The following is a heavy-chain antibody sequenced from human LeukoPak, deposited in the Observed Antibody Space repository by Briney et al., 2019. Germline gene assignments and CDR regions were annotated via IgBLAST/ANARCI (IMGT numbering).Heavy chain of an antibody. D-gene: IGHD4-17*01. Sequence: GGSLRLSCAASGFTFSTYGMHWVRQAPGKGLEWVALVWSDGNGKFYADSVKGRFTISRDNSKNTVYLQMNSLRAEDTAAYYCVSVLTVTFDGWGQGTLVTVAS. CDR2: VWSDGNGK. J-gene: IGHJ4*02. CDR3: VSVLTVTFDG. V-gene: IGHV3-33*01. CDR1: GFTFSTYG.